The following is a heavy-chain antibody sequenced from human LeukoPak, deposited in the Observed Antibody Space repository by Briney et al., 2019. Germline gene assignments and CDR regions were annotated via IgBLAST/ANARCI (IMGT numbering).Heavy chain of an antibody. CDR1: GFTFSDYY. Sequence: GGSLRLSCAASGFTFSDYYMTWIRQAPGKGLEWVSYISKGGSTTYYADSVKGRFTISRDNAKNSLYLQMNSLRAEDTAVYYCARGYDYYYMDVWGKGTTVTVSS. J-gene: IGHJ6*03. V-gene: IGHV3-11*04. CDR2: ISKGGSTT. CDR3: ARGYDYYYMDV.